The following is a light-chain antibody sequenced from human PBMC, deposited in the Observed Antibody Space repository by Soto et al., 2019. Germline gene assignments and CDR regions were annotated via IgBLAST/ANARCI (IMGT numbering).Light chain of an antibody. J-gene: IGKJ1*01. CDR3: QQYGSSGT. CDR2: GTS. CDR1: QTVGRSF. V-gene: IGKV3-20*01. Sequence: EIVLTQSPGIMYLSPGERATLSFMASQTVGRSFLAWYQQKPGQSPRLLIFGTSIRATGTPDRFSGGGSGADFTLTISRLEPEDFAVYYCQQYGSSGTFGQGTKVDIK.